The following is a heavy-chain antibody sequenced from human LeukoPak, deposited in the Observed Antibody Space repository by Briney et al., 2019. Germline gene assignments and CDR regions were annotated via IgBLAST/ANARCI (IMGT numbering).Heavy chain of an antibody. J-gene: IGHJ4*02. D-gene: IGHD6-19*01. CDR2: IWYDGSNK. CDR3: ARGDSSGWYWGVDY. Sequence: GGSLRLSCAASGFTFCSYGMHWVRQAPGKGLEWVAVIWYDGSNKYYADSVKGRFTISRDNSKNTLYLQMNSLRAEDTAVYYCARGDSSGWYWGVDYWGQGTLVTVSS. CDR1: GFTFCSYG. V-gene: IGHV3-33*01.